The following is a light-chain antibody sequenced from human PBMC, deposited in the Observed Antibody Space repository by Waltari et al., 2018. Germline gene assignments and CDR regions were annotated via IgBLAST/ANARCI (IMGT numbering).Light chain of an antibody. CDR1: ESIGTS. CDR3: QQYYTYSLWA. J-gene: IGKJ1*01. CDR2: HAS. V-gene: IGKV1-5*01. Sequence: DIQMTQSPSTLSASVGDRVTFTCRASESIGTSLAWYQQKSGKAPKLLIYHASTLEGGVPSRFSGSGSGTDFTLTISSLQPADFATYFCQQYYTYSLWAFGQGTKVETK.